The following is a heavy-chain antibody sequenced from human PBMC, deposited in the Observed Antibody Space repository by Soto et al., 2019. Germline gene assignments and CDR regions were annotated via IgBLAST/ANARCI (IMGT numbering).Heavy chain of an antibody. CDR3: ARDRRARIVSHIFDY. CDR2: ISENGRIE. Sequence: EVQLVESGGGLVQPGGSLRLSCAASGFTFNNYDMTWVRQAPGKGLEWVAYISENGRIEYYADSVKGRFTISRDNAKNSLILKKYGLRAEDTAVYYCARDRRARIVSHIFDYWGQGPLVAVSS. V-gene: IGHV3-48*03. J-gene: IGHJ4*02. D-gene: IGHD1-26*01. CDR1: GFTFNNYD.